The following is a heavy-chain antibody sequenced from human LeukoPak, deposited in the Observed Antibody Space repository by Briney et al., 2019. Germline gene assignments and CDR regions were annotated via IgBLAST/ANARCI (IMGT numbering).Heavy chain of an antibody. V-gene: IGHV3-74*01. CDR3: ARVLSGSWDWFDP. Sequence: GGSLRLSCVASGFTFSSYWMHWVRQDPRKGLVWVSRINGDGRNINYADSVKGRFTISRDNAKNTVYLQMNSLRAEDTAVYYCARVLSGSWDWFDPWGQGTLVTVSS. D-gene: IGHD3-22*01. CDR1: GFTFSSYW. CDR2: INGDGRNI. J-gene: IGHJ5*02.